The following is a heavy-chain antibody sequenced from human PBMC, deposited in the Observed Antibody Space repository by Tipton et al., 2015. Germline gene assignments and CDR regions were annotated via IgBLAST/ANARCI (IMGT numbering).Heavy chain of an antibody. CDR3: AREGCISTSCYDY. Sequence: SLRLSCAASGFTFTNYDMNWIRQAPGKGLEWVSSIGRRGRTMYYADSVRGRFTISRGNTRNSLYLQMNSLRAEDTAVYYCAREGCISTSCYDYWGQGSLVTVSS. J-gene: IGHJ4*02. V-gene: IGHV3-11*01. D-gene: IGHD2-2*01. CDR1: GFTFTNYD. CDR2: IGRRGRTM.